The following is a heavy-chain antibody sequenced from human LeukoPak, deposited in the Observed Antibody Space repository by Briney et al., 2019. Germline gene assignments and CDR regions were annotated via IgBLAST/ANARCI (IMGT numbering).Heavy chain of an antibody. CDR2: ISSSSRYI. Sequence: PGGSLRLSCSAPGFTFSTYSMNWVRQAPGKGLEWVSSISSSSRYIYYADSVKGRFTISRDNAKNSLYLQMNSLRAEDTAVYYCARAPAHYYDSSDHYYVGESYFDYWGQGTLVTVSS. J-gene: IGHJ4*02. CDR3: ARAPAHYYDSSDHYYVGESYFDY. V-gene: IGHV3-21*01. CDR1: GFTFSTYS. D-gene: IGHD3-22*01.